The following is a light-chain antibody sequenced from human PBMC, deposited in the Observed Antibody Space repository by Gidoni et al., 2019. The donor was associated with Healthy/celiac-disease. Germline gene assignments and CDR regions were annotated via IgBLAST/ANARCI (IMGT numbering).Light chain of an antibody. CDR3: QQLNSYPSYT. CDR2: ASS. CDR1: QGISSY. Sequence: DIQLPQSPSFLSASVGDRVTITCRASQGISSYLTWYQQKPGKAPKLLIYASSTLQSGVPSRFSGSGSGTEFTLTISSLQPEDVATYYCQQLNSYPSYTFGQGTKLEIK. J-gene: IGKJ2*01. V-gene: IGKV1-9*01.